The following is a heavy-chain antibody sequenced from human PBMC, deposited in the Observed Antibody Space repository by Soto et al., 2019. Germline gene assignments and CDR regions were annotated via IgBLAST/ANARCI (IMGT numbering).Heavy chain of an antibody. J-gene: IGHJ4*02. Sequence: EVQLVESGGGLVQPGRALRLSCAASGFTFDDYAMHWVRQAPGKGLEWASGISWNRGNIGCADSVKGRFTISRDNAKNSLCLEMNSLRAEDTALYYCAQGRVSTNGVCYVFDYWGQGTLVTVSS. CDR1: GFTFDDYA. D-gene: IGHD2-8*01. V-gene: IGHV3-9*01. CDR2: ISWNRGNI. CDR3: AQGRVSTNGVCYVFDY.